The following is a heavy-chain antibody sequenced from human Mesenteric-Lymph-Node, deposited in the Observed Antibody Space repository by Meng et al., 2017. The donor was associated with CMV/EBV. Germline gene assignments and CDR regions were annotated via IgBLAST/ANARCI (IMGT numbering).Heavy chain of an antibody. CDR2: ISSSSSYI. J-gene: IGHJ5*02. Sequence: GESLKISCAASGFTFSSYSMNWVRQAPGKGLEWVSSISSSSSYIYYADSVKGRFTISRDNAKNSLYLQMNSLRAEDTAVYYCARDTSTRPRENWFDPWGQGTLVTVSS. D-gene: IGHD2-2*01. CDR1: GFTFSSYS. V-gene: IGHV3-21*01. CDR3: ARDTSTRPRENWFDP.